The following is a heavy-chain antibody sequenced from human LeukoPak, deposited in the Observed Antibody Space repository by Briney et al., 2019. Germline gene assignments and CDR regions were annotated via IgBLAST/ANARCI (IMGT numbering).Heavy chain of an antibody. CDR2: IFASGST. V-gene: IGHV4-61*02. J-gene: IGHJ4*02. CDR1: RGSINSASYY. D-gene: IGHD4-17*01. CDR3: TRSLNGDYFFDY. Sequence: SETLSLTCTVSRGSINSASYYWSWVRQPAGKALEWIGRIFASGSTSYNPSLKSRLSVSLDKSKNQLSLLLNSVTAADTAVYYCTRSLNGDYFFDYWGQGARVTVSS.